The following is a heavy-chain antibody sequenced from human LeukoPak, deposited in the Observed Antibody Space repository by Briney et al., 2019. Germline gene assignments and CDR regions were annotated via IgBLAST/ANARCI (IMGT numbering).Heavy chain of an antibody. D-gene: IGHD5-18*01. J-gene: IGHJ3*02. CDR2: IWDDGSSK. V-gene: IGHV3-33*01. CDR3: ARTGTAMVSAFDI. CDR1: GFSFSNYG. Sequence: GGSLRLSCSASGFSFSNYGMHWVRQAPGKELQWVAVIWDDGSSKYYADSVKGRFTISRDNSKNTLYLQMNSLRVEDTAVYYCARTGTAMVSAFDIWGQGTLVTASS.